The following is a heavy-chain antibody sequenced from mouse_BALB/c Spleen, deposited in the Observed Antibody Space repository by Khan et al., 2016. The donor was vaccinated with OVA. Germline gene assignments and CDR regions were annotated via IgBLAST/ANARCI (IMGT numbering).Heavy chain of an antibody. D-gene: IGHD1-1*01. CDR3: ARGGYGSPFAF. J-gene: IGHJ3*01. CDR2: IDPPNSAT. V-gene: IGHV1S127*01. CDR1: GYTFTSFW. Sequence: QVQLKESGPELVRPGASVKMSCKASGYTFTSFWMHWVKQRPGQGLEWIGMIDPPNSATRFNQKFKDKATLNVDKSSNTAYMQLSSLTYEDSEVYYCARGGYGSPFAFWGQGTLVTVAA.